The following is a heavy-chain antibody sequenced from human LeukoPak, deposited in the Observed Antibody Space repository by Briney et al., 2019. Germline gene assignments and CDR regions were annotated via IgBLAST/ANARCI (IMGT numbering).Heavy chain of an antibody. Sequence: GGSLRLSCAASGFTFSSYAMDWVRQAPGKGLEWVSAISGSGGSTYYADSVKGRFTISRDNHKTTLFLQMNSLRAEDTAVYYCAKDLHDYGNYVGWFDSWGQGTLVTVSS. J-gene: IGHJ5*01. V-gene: IGHV3-23*01. CDR1: GFTFSSYA. CDR2: ISGSGGST. CDR3: AKDLHDYGNYVGWFDS. D-gene: IGHD4-11*01.